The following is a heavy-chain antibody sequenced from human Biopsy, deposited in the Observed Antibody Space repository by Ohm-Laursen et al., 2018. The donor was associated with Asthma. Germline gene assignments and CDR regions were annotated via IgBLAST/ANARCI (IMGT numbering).Heavy chain of an antibody. J-gene: IGHJ4*02. CDR3: ARIPRRSGSYFVDY. CDR2: IHHSGTS. CDR1: GDSITSGGCC. V-gene: IGHV4-31*03. D-gene: IGHD3-22*01. Sequence: SETLSLTCTVSGDSITSGGCCWNWIRQHPGKGLEWIGYIHHSGTSYFNPSLKCRVSFSRDTSKNQFSLRLSSVTAADTAMYYCARIPRRSGSYFVDYWGQGTLVTVSS.